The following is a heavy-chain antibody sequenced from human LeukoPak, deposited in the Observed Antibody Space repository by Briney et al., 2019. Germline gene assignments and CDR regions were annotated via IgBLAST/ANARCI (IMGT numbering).Heavy chain of an antibody. CDR1: GGSISSYY. CDR2: IYYSRST. D-gene: IGHD3-22*01. V-gene: IGHV4-59*01. CDR3: ARGGGYYSDSSGGEFDY. Sequence: SETLSLTCTVSGGSISSYYWSWIRQPPGKALEWIGYIYYSRSTNYNPSLESRVIISIDTSKNQFPLKLSSGTAADTAVYYCARGGGYYSDSSGGEFDYWGQGTLVTVSS. J-gene: IGHJ4*02.